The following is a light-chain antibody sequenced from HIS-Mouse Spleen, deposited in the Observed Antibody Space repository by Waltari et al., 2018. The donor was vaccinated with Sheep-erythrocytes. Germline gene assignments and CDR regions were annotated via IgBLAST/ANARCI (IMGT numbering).Light chain of an antibody. CDR1: ALPKKY. CDR2: EDS. J-gene: IGLJ3*02. CDR3: YSTDSSGNHWV. V-gene: IGLV3-10*01. Sequence: SYELTQPPSVSVSPGQTARITCSGDALPKKYAYWYQQKSGQAPVLVIYEDSKRPSGMPEGVSGSTSGKMATLTISGAQVEDEADYYCYSTDSSGNHWVFGGGTKLTVL.